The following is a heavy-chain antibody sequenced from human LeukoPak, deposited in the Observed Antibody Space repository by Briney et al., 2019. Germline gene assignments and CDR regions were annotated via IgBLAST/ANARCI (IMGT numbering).Heavy chain of an antibody. D-gene: IGHD2-21*01. CDR3: ARSWRPAWSWCDRRIFDY. V-gene: IGHV1-18*01. CDR2: ISAYNGNT. CDR1: GYTFTSYG. Sequence: ASVKVSCKASGYTFTSYGISWVRQAPGQGLEWMGWISAYNGNTNYAQKLQGRVTMTTDTSTSTAYMELRSLRSDDTAVYYCARSWRPAWSWCDRRIFDYWGQGTLVTVSS. J-gene: IGHJ4*02.